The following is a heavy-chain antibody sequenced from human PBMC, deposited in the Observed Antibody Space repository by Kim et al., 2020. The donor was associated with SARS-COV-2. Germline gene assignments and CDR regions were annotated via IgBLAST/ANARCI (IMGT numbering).Heavy chain of an antibody. CDR2: IWYDGSSK. CDR1: GFTFSSYG. Sequence: GGSLRLSCAASGFTFSSYGMHWVRQAPGKGLEWVAVIWYDGSSKYYADSVKGRFTISRDNSKNTLYLQMNSLRAEDTAVYYCAGSSWPDYYGMDVWGQGTTVTVSS. D-gene: IGHD6-13*01. J-gene: IGHJ6*02. CDR3: AGSSWPDYYGMDV. V-gene: IGHV3-33*01.